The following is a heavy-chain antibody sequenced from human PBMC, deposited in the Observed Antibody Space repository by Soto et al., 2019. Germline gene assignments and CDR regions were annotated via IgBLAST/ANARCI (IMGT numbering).Heavy chain of an antibody. J-gene: IGHJ2*01. CDR2: ISYDGSNK. D-gene: IGHD6-13*01. V-gene: IGHV3-30-3*02. CDR3: AKRKNSSSWYKTYWYFDL. Sequence: PGGSLRLSCAASGFTFSSYSMHWVRQAPGKGLEWVAVISYDGSNKYYADSVKGRFTISRDNSKNTLYLQMNSLRAEDTAVYYCAKRKNSSSWYKTYWYFDLWGRGTLVTVSS. CDR1: GFTFSSYS.